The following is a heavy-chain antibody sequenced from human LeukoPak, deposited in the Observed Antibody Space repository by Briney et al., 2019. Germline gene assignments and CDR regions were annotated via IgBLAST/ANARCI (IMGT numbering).Heavy chain of an antibody. D-gene: IGHD2-21*02. CDR2: ISYDGSNK. CDR1: GFTFSSYG. V-gene: IGHV3-30*18. Sequence: PGGSLRLSCAASGFTFSSYGVHWVRQAPGKGLEWVAVISYDGSNKYYADSVKGRFTISRDNSKNTLYLQMNSLRAEDTAVYYCAKEYCGGDCWVFDYWGQGTLVTVSS. J-gene: IGHJ4*02. CDR3: AKEYCGGDCWVFDY.